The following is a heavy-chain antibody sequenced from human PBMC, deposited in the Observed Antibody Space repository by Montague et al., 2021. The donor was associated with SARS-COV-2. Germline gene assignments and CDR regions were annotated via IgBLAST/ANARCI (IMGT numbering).Heavy chain of an antibody. CDR1: GFTFNSYA. CDR3: ANHGGLLRTFDWSY. D-gene: IGHD3-9*01. V-gene: IGHV3-23*01. J-gene: IGHJ4*02. CDR2: IGGSGDYP. Sequence: SLRLSCAASGFTFNSYAMSWVRQSPGKGLEWVSGIGGSGDYPHYXDSVRGRFTISRDNSKNTLFLQMDNLRADDTAVYYCANHGGLLRTFDWSYWGQGTLVTVSS.